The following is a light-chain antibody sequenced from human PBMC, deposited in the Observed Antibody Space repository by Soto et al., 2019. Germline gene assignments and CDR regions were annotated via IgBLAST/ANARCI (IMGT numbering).Light chain of an antibody. Sequence: DIPVTQVPFILSAFVGARVTISWRASQSIGRFLAWYQHQPGRAPKLLIYDASTLESGVPSRFSGTGSGTEFTFSITSLQPEDFGTYYCQQCYMGWTFGQGTKVDIK. V-gene: IGKV1-5*01. CDR3: QQCYMGWT. CDR1: QSIGRF. CDR2: DAS. J-gene: IGKJ1*01.